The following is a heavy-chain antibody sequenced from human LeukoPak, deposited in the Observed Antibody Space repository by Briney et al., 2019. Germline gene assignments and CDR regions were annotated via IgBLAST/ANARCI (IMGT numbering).Heavy chain of an antibody. D-gene: IGHD1-14*01. J-gene: IGHJ5*02. CDR1: GGSFSGYY. Sequence: SETLSLTCAVYGGSFSGYYWSWIRQSPGKGLEWIGEINHSGSTNYNPSLKSRVTISVDTSKNQFSLKVSSVTAADTAVYYCARDGKGFDPWGQGTLVTVSS. V-gene: IGHV4-34*01. CDR2: INHSGST. CDR3: ARDGKGFDP.